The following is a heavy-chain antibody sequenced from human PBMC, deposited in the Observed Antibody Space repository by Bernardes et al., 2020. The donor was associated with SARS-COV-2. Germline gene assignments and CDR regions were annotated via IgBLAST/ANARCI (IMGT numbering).Heavy chain of an antibody. J-gene: IGHJ4*02. CDR1: GFTFSSYA. CDR3: AKPEMATVLSPFDY. CDR2: ISGNSGTT. D-gene: IGHD4-4*01. V-gene: IGHV3-23*01. Sequence: GGSLRLSCAASGFTFSSYAMSWVRQAPGKGLEWVSAISGNSGTTNYADSVRGRFTISRDNSKNTLYLQMNSLRAEDTAVYYCAKPEMATVLSPFDYWGQGTLVTVSS.